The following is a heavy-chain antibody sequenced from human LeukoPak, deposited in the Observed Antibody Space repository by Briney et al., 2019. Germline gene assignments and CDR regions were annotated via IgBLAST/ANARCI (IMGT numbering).Heavy chain of an antibody. J-gene: IGHJ4*02. D-gene: IGHD3-3*01. Sequence: GGSLRLSCAASGFTFSSYSMNWVRQAPGKGLEWVSYISSSSTIYYANSVKGRFTMSRDNAKNSLYLQMNSLRAEDTAVYYCATDRGWRTSGYYLYYFEYWGQGTLVTYSS. V-gene: IGHV3-48*01. CDR2: ISSSSTI. CDR3: ATDRGWRTSGYYLYYFEY. CDR1: GFTFSSYS.